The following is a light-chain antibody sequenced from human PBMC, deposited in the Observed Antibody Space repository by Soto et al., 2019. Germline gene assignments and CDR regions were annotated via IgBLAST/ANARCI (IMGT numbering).Light chain of an antibody. Sequence: DIQMTKSPSTLSASVRDRVTITCRARQSISIWLAWYQQKPGKAPRLLIYDASILESGVPSRFSGSGSGTEFTLTISSLQPDDFATDYCQQYNSYRTFGQGTKVDIK. J-gene: IGKJ1*01. CDR1: QSISIW. V-gene: IGKV1-5*01. CDR3: QQYNSYRT. CDR2: DAS.